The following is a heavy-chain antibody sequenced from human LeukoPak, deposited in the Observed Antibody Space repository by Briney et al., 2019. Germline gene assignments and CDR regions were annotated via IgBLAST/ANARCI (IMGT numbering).Heavy chain of an antibody. J-gene: IGHJ3*02. CDR1: GVTVSSNY. D-gene: IGHD3-16*02. CDR2: IYSGGST. Sequence: PGGSLRLSCGASGVTVSSNYMSWVRQAPGNGLGLVSVIYSGGSTYYADSVKGRFTISRDNSKNTLYLQMNSLRAEDTAVYYCARDLPSYDYVWGSYRHDAFDIWGQGTMVTVSS. V-gene: IGHV3-53*01. CDR3: ARDLPSYDYVWGSYRHDAFDI.